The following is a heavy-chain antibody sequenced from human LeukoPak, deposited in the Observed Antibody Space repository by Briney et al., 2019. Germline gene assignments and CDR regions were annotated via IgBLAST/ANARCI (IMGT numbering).Heavy chain of an antibody. CDR1: GFTFSSYA. D-gene: IGHD6-19*01. J-gene: IGHJ6*02. Sequence: GGSLRLSCAACGFTFSSYAMHLVRQAPGKGLEWVAVISYDGSNKYYADSVKGRFTISRDNSKNTLYLQMNSLRAEDTAVYYCARDRYSSGWYRTDYYYYYGMDVWGQGTTVTVSS. CDR3: ARDRYSSGWYRTDYYYYYGMDV. CDR2: ISYDGSNK. V-gene: IGHV3-30-3*01.